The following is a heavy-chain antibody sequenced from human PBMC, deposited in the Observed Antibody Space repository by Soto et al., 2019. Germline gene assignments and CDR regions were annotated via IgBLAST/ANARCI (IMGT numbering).Heavy chain of an antibody. CDR1: GYSISSGYY. Sequence: SETLSLTCAVSGYSISSGYYWGWIRQSPGKGLEWIGSIHHGGSPLYNPSLKGRVAISIDTSKNQLSLNLSSVTAADTAIYYCARGRTEVATAYWGQGTLVTVSS. J-gene: IGHJ4*02. CDR3: ARGRTEVATAY. D-gene: IGHD2-21*02. CDR2: IHHGGSP. V-gene: IGHV4-38-2*01.